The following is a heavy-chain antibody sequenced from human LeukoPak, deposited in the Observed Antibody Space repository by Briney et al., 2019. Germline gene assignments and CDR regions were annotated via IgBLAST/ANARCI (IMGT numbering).Heavy chain of an antibody. CDR2: INSDGSST. CDR1: GFTFGSYW. CDR3: ARDREGYIPND. Sequence: GGSLRLSCAASGFTFGSYWMHWVRQAPGKGLVWVSRINSDGSSTSYADSVKGRFTISRDNAKNTLYLQMNSLRAEDTAVYYCARDREGYIPNDWGQGTLVTVSS. D-gene: IGHD6-13*01. V-gene: IGHV3-74*01. J-gene: IGHJ4*02.